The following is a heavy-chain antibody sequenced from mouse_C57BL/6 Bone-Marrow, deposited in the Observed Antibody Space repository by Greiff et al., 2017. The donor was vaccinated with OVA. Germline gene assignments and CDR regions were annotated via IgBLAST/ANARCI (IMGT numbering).Heavy chain of an antibody. CDR1: GFTFSDYY. CDR3: AREGNYEYYFDY. V-gene: IGHV5-16*01. D-gene: IGHD2-1*01. J-gene: IGHJ2*01. Sequence: EVQLVESEGGLVQPGSSMKLSCTASGFTFSDYYMAWVRQVPEKGLEWVANINYDGSSTYYLDSLKSRFIISRDNAKNILYLQMSSLKSEDTATYYCAREGNYEYYFDYWGQGTTLTVSS. CDR2: INYDGSST.